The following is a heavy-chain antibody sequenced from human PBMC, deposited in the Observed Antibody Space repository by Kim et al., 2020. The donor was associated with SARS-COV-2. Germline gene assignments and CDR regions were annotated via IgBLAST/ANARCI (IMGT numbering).Heavy chain of an antibody. CDR2: ISSDGNAR. J-gene: IGHJ4*02. CDR3: ARVGYSSSWGGDY. V-gene: IGHV3-30*14. D-gene: IGHD6-13*01. CDR1: GFTFNSYA. Sequence: GGSLRLSCAASGFTFNSYAMHWVRQAPGKGLEWVVLISSDGNARYYADSVKGRFTISRDNSKITLFFQMDSLRVEDTAVYYCARVGYSSSWGGDYWGRGTLVTVSS.